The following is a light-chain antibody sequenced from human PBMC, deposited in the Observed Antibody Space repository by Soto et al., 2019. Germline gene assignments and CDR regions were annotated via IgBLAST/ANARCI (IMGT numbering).Light chain of an antibody. CDR3: QKYDSSLYT. Sequence: EIVLTQSPGTLSLSPGERATLSCRASQSVSSSYLAWYQQKPGQAPRLLIYSTSTRATGIPDRFSGSGSGTDFTLTICRLEPEDFAVYYCQKYDSSLYTFGQGTKLQIK. CDR2: STS. V-gene: IGKV3-20*01. CDR1: QSVSSSY. J-gene: IGKJ2*01.